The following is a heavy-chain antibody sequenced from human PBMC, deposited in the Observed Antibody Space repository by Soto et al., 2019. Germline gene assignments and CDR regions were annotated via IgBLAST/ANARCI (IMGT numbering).Heavy chain of an antibody. CDR2: IYYSGST. CDR3: ARHGGDGDWNFDY. D-gene: IGHD4-17*01. Sequence: SETLSLTCTVSGGSISSYYWSWIRQPPGKGLEWIGYIYYSGSTNYNPSLKSRVTISVDTSKNQFSLKLSSVTAADTAVYYCARHGGDGDWNFDYWGQGTLVTVSS. V-gene: IGHV4-59*08. J-gene: IGHJ4*02. CDR1: GGSISSYY.